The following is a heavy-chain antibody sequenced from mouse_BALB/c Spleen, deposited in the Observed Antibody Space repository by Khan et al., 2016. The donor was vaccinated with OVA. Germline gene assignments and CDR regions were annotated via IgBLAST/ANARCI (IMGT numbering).Heavy chain of an antibody. CDR3: ARQPGYYGSSFYLDN. V-gene: IGHV5-6*01. D-gene: IGHD1-1*01. J-gene: IGHJ2*01. CDR2: ISSGGSYT. Sequence: EVELVESGGDLVKPGGSLKLSCAVSGFTFSSYGMSWVRQTPDKRLEWVATISSGGSYTYYPDSVKGRFTISRDNAKNPLHLQVSSLKSEDTAIYYCARQPGYYGSSFYLDNWGQGTTLTVSS. CDR1: GFTFSSYG.